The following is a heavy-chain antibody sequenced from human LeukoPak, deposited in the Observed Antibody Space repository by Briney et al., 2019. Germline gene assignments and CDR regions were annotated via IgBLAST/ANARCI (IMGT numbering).Heavy chain of an antibody. V-gene: IGHV3-30*04. CDR1: GFTFSSYA. CDR2: ISYDGSNK. Sequence: PGRSLRLSCAASGFTFSSYAMHWVRQAPGKGLEWVAVISYDGSNKYYAGSVKGRFTISRDNSKNTLYLQMNSLRAEDTAVYYCARDLGPSGITGTNWFDPWGQGTLVTVSS. D-gene: IGHD1-20*01. J-gene: IGHJ5*02. CDR3: ARDLGPSGITGTNWFDP.